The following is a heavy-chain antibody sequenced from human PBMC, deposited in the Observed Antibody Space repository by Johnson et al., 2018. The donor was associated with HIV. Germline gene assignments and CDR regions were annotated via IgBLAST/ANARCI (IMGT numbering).Heavy chain of an antibody. CDR2: IRYDGSNK. CDR1: GFTFSSYG. V-gene: IGHV3-30*02. Sequence: QEQLVESGGGVVQPGRSLRLSCAASGFTFSSYGMHWVRQAPGKGLEWVAFIRYDGSNKYYADSVTGRFTISRANSKNTLYLQMNSLSAEDTAVYYCAREGITMIVVVIKGAFDIWGQGTMVTVSS. CDR3: AREGITMIVVVIKGAFDI. D-gene: IGHD3-22*01. J-gene: IGHJ3*02.